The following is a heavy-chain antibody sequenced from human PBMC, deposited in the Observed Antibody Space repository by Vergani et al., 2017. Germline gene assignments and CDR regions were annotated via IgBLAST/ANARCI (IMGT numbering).Heavy chain of an antibody. CDR2: IYYSGST. Sequence: QVQLQESGPGLVKPSQTLSLTCTVSGGSISSGDYYWSWIRQPPGKGLEWIGYIYYSGSTYYNPSLKSRVTISVDTSKNQFSLKLSPVTAADTAVYYCARDPRDGYNYKGLGFDYWGQGTLVTVSS. J-gene: IGHJ4*02. CDR3: ARDPRDGYNYKGLGFDY. V-gene: IGHV4-30-4*08. D-gene: IGHD5-24*01. CDR1: GGSISSGDYY.